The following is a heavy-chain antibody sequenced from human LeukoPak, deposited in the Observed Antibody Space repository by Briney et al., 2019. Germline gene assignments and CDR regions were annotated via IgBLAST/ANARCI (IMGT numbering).Heavy chain of an antibody. J-gene: IGHJ5*02. V-gene: IGHV1-18*04. D-gene: IGHD6-13*01. Sequence: GASVKVSCKASGYTFTGYYIHWVRQAPGQGLEWMGWISAYNGNTNYAQKLQGRVTMTTDTSTSTAYMELRSLRSDDTAVYYCARDITRARSGSGIAAAGIKRGFDPWGQGTLVTVSS. CDR2: ISAYNGNT. CDR3: ARDITRARSGSGIAAAGIKRGFDP. CDR1: GYTFTGYY.